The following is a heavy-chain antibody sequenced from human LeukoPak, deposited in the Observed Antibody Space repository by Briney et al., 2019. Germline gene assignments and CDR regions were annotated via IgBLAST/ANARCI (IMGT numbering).Heavy chain of an antibody. CDR1: GYTFTRYG. D-gene: IGHD3-22*01. V-gene: IGHV7-4-1*02. CDR3: ARRYYYDSSGYGAFDI. Sequence: ASVKVSCKASGYTFTRYGVSWVRQAPGQGLEWMGWINTDTGNPTYAQGFTGRFVFSLDTSVSTAYLQISSLKADDTAVYYCARRYYYDSSGYGAFDIWGQGTMVTVSS. J-gene: IGHJ3*02. CDR2: INTDTGNP.